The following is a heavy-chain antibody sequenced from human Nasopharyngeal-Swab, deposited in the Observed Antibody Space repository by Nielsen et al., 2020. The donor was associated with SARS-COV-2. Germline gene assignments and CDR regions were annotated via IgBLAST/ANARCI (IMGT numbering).Heavy chain of an antibody. V-gene: IGHV3-48*04. Sequence: GESLKISCAASGFSVSTKYMSWVRQAPGKGLEWVSYISGSSSTIYYAGSVKGRFTISRDNAKNSLYLQMNSLRAEDTAFYYCAREDYGDYAWYFDLWGPGALVTVSS. J-gene: IGHJ2*01. CDR1: GFSVSTKY. CDR3: AREDYGDYAWYFDL. CDR2: ISGSSSTI. D-gene: IGHD4-17*01.